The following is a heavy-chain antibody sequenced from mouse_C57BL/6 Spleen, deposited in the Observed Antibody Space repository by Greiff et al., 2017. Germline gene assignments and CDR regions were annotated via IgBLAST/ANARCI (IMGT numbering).Heavy chain of an antibody. CDR1: GYTFTSYW. J-gene: IGHJ2*01. CDR3: AREDDDYDGVDY. D-gene: IGHD2-4*01. V-gene: IGHV1-55*01. Sequence: QVQLQQPGAELVKPGASVKMSCKASGYTFTSYWITWVKQRPGQGLEWIGDIYPGSGSTNYNEKFKSKATLTVDTSSSTAYMQLSSLTSEDSAVYYCAREDDDYDGVDYWGQGTTLTVSS. CDR2: IYPGSGST.